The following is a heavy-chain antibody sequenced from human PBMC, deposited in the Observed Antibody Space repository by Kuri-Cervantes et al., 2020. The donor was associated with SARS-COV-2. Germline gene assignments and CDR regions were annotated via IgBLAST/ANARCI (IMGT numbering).Heavy chain of an antibody. CDR3: AREAPYSSSWWDY. V-gene: IGHV1-2*02. D-gene: IGHD6-13*01. CDR1: GYTFTGYY. J-gene: IGHJ4*02. Sequence: SVKVSCKASGYTFTGYYRHWVRQAPGQGLEWMGWINPNSGGTNYAQKFQGRVTMTRDTSISTAYMELSRLRSDDTAVYYCAREAPYSSSWWDYWGQGTLVTVSS. CDR2: INPNSGGT.